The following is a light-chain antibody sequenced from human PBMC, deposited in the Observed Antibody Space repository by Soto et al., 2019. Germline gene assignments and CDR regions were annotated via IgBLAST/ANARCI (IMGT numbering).Light chain of an antibody. V-gene: IGKV1-5*03. Sequence: DIPMTQSPSTLSASVGDRVTITCRASQSISSWLAWYQQKPGKAPKLLIYKASSLESRVPSRFSGSGSGTEVTLTISSLQPDDFATYYCQQYNSYPWTFGQGTKVEIK. J-gene: IGKJ1*01. CDR3: QQYNSYPWT. CDR1: QSISSW. CDR2: KAS.